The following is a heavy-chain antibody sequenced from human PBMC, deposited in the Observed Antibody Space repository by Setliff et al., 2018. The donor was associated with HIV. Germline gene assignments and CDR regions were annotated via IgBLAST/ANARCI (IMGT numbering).Heavy chain of an antibody. CDR2: IYHTGST. V-gene: IGHV4-38-2*01. J-gene: IGHJ3*02. CDR1: GYSISSGYY. D-gene: IGHD2-8*01. Sequence: SETLSLTCAVSGYSISSGYYWAWIRQPPGKGLEWIGHIYHTGSTYSNPSLKRRVTISVDTSKNQFSLKLTSVTAADTAVYYCARLESGVFDIWGQGTMVT. CDR3: ARLESGVFDI.